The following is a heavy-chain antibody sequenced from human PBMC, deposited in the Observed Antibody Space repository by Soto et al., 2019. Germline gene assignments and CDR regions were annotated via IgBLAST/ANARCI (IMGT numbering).Heavy chain of an antibody. V-gene: IGHV3-72*01. CDR2: TRNKANSYTT. CDR1: GFTFSDHY. CDR3: ARGRGPIQLWSLFDY. Sequence: PGGSLRLSCAASGFTFSDHYMDWVRQAPGKGLEWVGRTRNKANSYTTEYAASVKGRFTISRDDSKNSLYLQMNSLKTEDTAVYYCARGRGPIQLWSLFDYWGQGTLVTAPQ. D-gene: IGHD5-18*01. J-gene: IGHJ4*02.